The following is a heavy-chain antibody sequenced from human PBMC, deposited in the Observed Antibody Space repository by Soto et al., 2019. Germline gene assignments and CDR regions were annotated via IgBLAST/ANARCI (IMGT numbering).Heavy chain of an antibody. V-gene: IGHV3-23*01. CDR1: GFTFSNYA. D-gene: IGHD3-22*01. CDR2: ITDSGGST. Sequence: PGGSLRLSCAASGFTFSNYAMNWVRQAPGKGLEWVSGITDSGGSTYYADSVKGRFTISRDNSKNTLYLEMNSLRAEDTAVYYCAIAGGLVVVPHFDYWGQGTLVTVS. CDR3: AIAGGLVVVPHFDY. J-gene: IGHJ4*02.